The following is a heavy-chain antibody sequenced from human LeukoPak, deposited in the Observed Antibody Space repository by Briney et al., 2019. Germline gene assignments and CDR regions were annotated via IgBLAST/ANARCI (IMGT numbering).Heavy chain of an antibody. V-gene: IGHV4-31*03. CDR2: IYYSGST. Sequence: SETLSLTCTVSGGSISSGGYYWSWIRQHPGKGLEWIGYIYYSGSTYYNPSLKSRVTISVDTSKNQFSLKLSSVTAADTAVYYCARGGYSYGFLYYFDYWCQGNLVTVSS. CDR3: ARGGYSYGFLYYFDY. D-gene: IGHD5-18*01. J-gene: IGHJ4*02. CDR1: GGSISSGGYY.